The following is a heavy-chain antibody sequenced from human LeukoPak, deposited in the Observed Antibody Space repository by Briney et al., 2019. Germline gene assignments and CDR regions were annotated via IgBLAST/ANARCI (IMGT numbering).Heavy chain of an antibody. V-gene: IGHV3-23*01. J-gene: IGHJ4*02. D-gene: IGHD1-20*01. CDR2: ISGSGGST. CDR3: ARGLYNWNPFDY. CDR1: GFTFNNYA. Sequence: GGSLRLSCAASGFTFNNYAMSWVRQVPGKGLEWVSAISGSGGSTYYADSVKGRFTISRDNSKNTLYLQMNSLRAEDTAVYYCARGLYNWNPFDYWGQGTLVTVSS.